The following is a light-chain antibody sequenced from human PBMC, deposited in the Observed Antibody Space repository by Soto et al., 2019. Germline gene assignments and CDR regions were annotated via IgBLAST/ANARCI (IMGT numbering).Light chain of an antibody. CDR3: QQYNNWPPIT. CDR1: QSVSSN. V-gene: IGKV3-15*01. J-gene: IGKJ5*01. CDR2: VAS. Sequence: EIVMTQSPATLSVSPGERATLSCRASQSVSSNLAWYQQKPGQAPRLLIYVASTRATGIPARFSGSGSGTEFILTISSLQSEDFAIYYCQQYNNWPPITFGQGTRLEIK.